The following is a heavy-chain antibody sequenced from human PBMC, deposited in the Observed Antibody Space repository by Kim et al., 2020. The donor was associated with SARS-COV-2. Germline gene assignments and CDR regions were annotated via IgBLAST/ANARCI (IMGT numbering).Heavy chain of an antibody. CDR2: ISYDGSNK. D-gene: IGHD1-1*01. CDR1: GFTFSSYG. V-gene: IGHV3-30*03. J-gene: IGHJ4*02. CDR3: ATGTTSFQF. Sequence: GGSLRLSCAASGFTFSSYGMHWVRQAPGKGLEWVAVISYDGSNKYYADSVKGRFTISRDNSKNTLYLQMNSLRAEDTAVYYCATGTTSFQFWGQGTLVTVSS.